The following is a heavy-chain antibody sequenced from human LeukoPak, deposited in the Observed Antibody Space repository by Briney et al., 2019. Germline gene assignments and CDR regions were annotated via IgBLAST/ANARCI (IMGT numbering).Heavy chain of an antibody. CDR1: GYTFTSYG. Sequence: AAVTVSCKASGYTFTSYGISWVRQAPGQGLEWMGWISAYNGNTNYAQKLQGRVTMTTDTSTSTAYMELRSLRSDDTAVYYCAISSNYYDSSGYYRIFDYWGQGTLVTVPS. CDR2: ISAYNGNT. V-gene: IGHV1-18*01. CDR3: AISSNYYDSSGYYRIFDY. J-gene: IGHJ4*02. D-gene: IGHD3-22*01.